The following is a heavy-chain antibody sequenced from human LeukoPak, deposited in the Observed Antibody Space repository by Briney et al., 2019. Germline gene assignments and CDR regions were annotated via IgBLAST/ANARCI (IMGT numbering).Heavy chain of an antibody. V-gene: IGHV3-53*01. D-gene: IGHD4-17*01. CDR3: ARTPGLHDYAY. CDR2: IYSGGRT. CDR1: GFTFTSYN. Sequence: GGSLRLSCAASGFTFTSYNMNWVRQAPGKGLEWVSVIYSGGRTYYADSVKGRFTISRDNSKNTLYLQMNSLRVEDTAVYYCARTPGLHDYAYWGQGTLVTVSP. J-gene: IGHJ4*02.